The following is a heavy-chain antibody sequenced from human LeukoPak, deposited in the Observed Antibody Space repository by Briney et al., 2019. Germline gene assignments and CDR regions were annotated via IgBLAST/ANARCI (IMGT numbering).Heavy chain of an antibody. CDR2: IYYTGST. D-gene: IGHD6-6*01. J-gene: IGHJ6*03. V-gene: IGHV4-61*01. Sequence: PSETLSLTCTVSGGSISSSSYYWGWIRQPPGKGLEWIGYIYYTGSTNYNPSLKSRLTISVDASKNQFSLKLSSVTAADTAVHYCAREGHSSSSGHYYYYMDVWGKGTTVTVSS. CDR3: AREGHSSSSGHYYYYMDV. CDR1: GGSISSSSYY.